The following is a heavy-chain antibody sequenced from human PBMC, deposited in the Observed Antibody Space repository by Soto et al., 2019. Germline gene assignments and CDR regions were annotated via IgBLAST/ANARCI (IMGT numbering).Heavy chain of an antibody. CDR1: GYTFTSYG. J-gene: IGHJ1*01. D-gene: IGHD6-19*01. CDR3: ARWGRGVSGWYGAEYFQH. CDR2: ISAYNGNT. Sequence: GASVKVSCKASGYTFTSYGISWVRQAPGQRLEWMGWISAYNGNTNYAQKLQGRVTMTTDTSTSTAYMELRSLRSDDTAVYYCARWGRGVSGWYGAEYFQHWGQGTLVTVSS. V-gene: IGHV1-18*01.